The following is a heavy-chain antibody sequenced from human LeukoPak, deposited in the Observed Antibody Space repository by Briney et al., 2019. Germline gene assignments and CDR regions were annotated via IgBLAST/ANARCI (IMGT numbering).Heavy chain of an antibody. V-gene: IGHV3-30-3*01. CDR1: GFTFSSYA. J-gene: IGHJ6*02. CDR2: ISSDVNNK. CDR3: AKGVGYHYYYGMDV. Sequence: QPGRSLRLSCAASGFTFSSYAMHWVRQAPGKGLEWVAFISSDVNNKYYADSVKGRFTISRDNSKNTLYLQMNSLRAEDTAVYYCAKGVGYHYYYGMDVWGQGTTVTVSS. D-gene: IGHD1-26*01.